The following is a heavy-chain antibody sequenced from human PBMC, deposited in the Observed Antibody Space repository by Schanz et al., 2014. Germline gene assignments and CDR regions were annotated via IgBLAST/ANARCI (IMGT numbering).Heavy chain of an antibody. CDR2: IHYDGTYK. D-gene: IGHD2-15*01. Sequence: VQLVESGGGLVQPGGSLRLSCAASGFTFTSYSMHWVRQAPGKGLEWVAFIHYDGTYKYYADSVKGRFTISRDNSENTLYLQMNSLRAEDTAVYYCARDPGGTKTHGLWGQGTLVTVSS. V-gene: IGHV3-30*02. J-gene: IGHJ4*02. CDR1: GFTFTSYS. CDR3: ARDPGGTKTHGL.